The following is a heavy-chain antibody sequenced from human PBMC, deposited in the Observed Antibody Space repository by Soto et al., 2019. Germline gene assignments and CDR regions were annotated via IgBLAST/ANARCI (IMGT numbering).Heavy chain of an antibody. J-gene: IGHJ3*02. V-gene: IGHV3-23*01. CDR1: GFTFSSYA. CDR2: ISGSGGST. Sequence: GGSLRLSCAASGFTFSSYAMSWVRQAPGKGLEWVSAISGSGGSTYYADSVKGRFTISRDNSKNTLYLQMNSLRAEDTAVYYCVRGGRGYTRDDVFDIRGQGTMVTVSS. CDR3: VRGGRGYTRDDVFDI. D-gene: IGHD2-2*02.